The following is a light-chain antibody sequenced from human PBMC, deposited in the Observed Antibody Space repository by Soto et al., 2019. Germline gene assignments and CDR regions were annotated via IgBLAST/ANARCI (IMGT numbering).Light chain of an antibody. CDR2: GNN. CDR3: HSYASSLNIWV. V-gene: IGLV1-40*01. J-gene: IGLJ3*02. Sequence: QSVLTQPPSVSGAPGQRVIISCTGSRSNIGGGYAVHWYRRLPGTAPKLLISGNNNRPSVVPDRFSGYKSGTSASLAFAGIQVEDEADYVFHSYASSLNIWVFGGGTKLTVL. CDR1: RSNIGGGYA.